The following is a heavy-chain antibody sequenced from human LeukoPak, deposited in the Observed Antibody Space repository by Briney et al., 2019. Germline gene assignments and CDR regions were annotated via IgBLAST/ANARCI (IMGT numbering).Heavy chain of an antibody. CDR2: ISSSSSTI. D-gene: IGHD3-22*01. CDR1: GFTFSSYS. Sequence: GGSLRLSCATSGFTFSSYSIDWVRQAPGKGLEWLSYISSSSSTIYYADSVKGRFTISRDNAKNSVYLQMNSLRAEDTAVYYCARVWSSGYTKDYWGQGTLVTVSS. V-gene: IGHV3-48*04. CDR3: ARVWSSGYTKDY. J-gene: IGHJ4*02.